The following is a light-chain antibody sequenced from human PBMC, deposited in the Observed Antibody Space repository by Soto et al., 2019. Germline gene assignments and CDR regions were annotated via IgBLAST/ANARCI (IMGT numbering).Light chain of an antibody. J-gene: IGLJ1*01. CDR3: CSYTTSSTYV. Sequence: QSVLTQPASVSGSPGQSIAISCTGTSSDVGNYNFVSWYQQHPGKAPKLMIYDVSNRPSGISNRFSGSKSGNTASLTISGLQAEDEAEYYCCSYTTSSTYVFVTGTKVTVL. V-gene: IGLV2-14*03. CDR1: SSDVGNYNF. CDR2: DVS.